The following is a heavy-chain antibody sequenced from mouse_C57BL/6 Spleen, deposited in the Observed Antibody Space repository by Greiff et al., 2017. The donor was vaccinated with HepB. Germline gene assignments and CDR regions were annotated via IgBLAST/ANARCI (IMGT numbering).Heavy chain of an antibody. V-gene: IGHV5-4*01. D-gene: IGHD1-1*01. CDR2: ISDGGSYT. Sequence: EVMLVESGGGLVKPGGSLKLSCAASGFTFSSYAMSWVRQTPEKRLEWVATISDGGSYTYYPDNVKGRFTISRDNAKNNLYLQMSHLKSEDTAMYYCAREDYYYGSSYDWYFDVWGTGTTGTVSS. J-gene: IGHJ1*03. CDR3: AREDYYYGSSYDWYFDV. CDR1: GFTFSSYA.